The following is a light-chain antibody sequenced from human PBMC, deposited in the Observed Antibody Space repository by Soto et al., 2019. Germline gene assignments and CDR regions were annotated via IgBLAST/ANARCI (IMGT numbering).Light chain of an antibody. V-gene: IGKV3-15*01. J-gene: IGKJ2*03. CDR1: QDVSTN. CDR3: QHYNNWPPYS. Sequence: ETVMTQSPDTLSVSPGESATLSCRASQDVSTNLAWFQQKPGQTPRLVLYGASKRATGIPARFSGSGSGRHFTLTISSLQSEDFGVDYCQHYNNWPPYSFGQGTKVEIK. CDR2: GAS.